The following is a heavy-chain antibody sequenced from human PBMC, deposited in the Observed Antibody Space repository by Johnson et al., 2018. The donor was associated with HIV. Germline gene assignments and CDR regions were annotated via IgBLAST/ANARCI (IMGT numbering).Heavy chain of an antibody. D-gene: IGHD3-22*01. V-gene: IGHV3-30*03. Sequence: QVQLVESGGGVVQPGRSLRLSCAASGFAFSTYSMHWVRQAPGMRLEWVAVISYDGNEKYYVGSLEGRFTVSRDNAKNLLYLQMNSLRVEDTAVYYCASGTSGYNYYDSSGYLMDAFDVWGQGTMVTVSS. J-gene: IGHJ3*01. CDR1: GFAFSTYS. CDR2: ISYDGNEK. CDR3: ASGTSGYNYYDSSGYLMDAFDV.